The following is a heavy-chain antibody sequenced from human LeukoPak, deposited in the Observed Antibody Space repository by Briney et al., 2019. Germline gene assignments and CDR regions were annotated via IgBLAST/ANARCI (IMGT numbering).Heavy chain of an antibody. J-gene: IGHJ4*02. Sequence: GGSLRLSCAASGFAFSSYWMSWVRQAPGKGLEWVANIKQDGSEKYYVDSVKGRFTISRDNAKNSLYLQMNSLRAEDTAVYYCARNDYGDYVDYWGQGTLVTVSS. CDR3: ARNDYGDYVDY. V-gene: IGHV3-7*01. CDR2: IKQDGSEK. D-gene: IGHD4-17*01. CDR1: GFAFSSYW.